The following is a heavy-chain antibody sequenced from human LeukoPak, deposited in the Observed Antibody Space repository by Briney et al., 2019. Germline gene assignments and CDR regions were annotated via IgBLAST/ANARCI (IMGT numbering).Heavy chain of an antibody. CDR1: GGSISSSSYY. D-gene: IGHD5-12*01. CDR3: ARSGSGYLRYYFDY. CDR2: VYSSGST. Sequence: SETLSLTCTVSGGSISSSSYYWGWIRQPPGKGLEWIGSVYSSGSTYYNPSLKSRVTISVDTSKNQFSLKLSSVTAADTAVYYCARSGSGYLRYYFDYWGQGTLVTVSS. V-gene: IGHV4-39*07. J-gene: IGHJ4*02.